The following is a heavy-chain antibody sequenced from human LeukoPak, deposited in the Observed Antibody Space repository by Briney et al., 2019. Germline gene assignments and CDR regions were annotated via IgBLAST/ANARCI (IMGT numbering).Heavy chain of an antibody. CDR1: GGSISSGGYY. CDR3: AREYCTNGVCAIAFDI. CDR2: IYYSGST. J-gene: IGHJ3*02. Sequence: SETLSLTCTVSGGSISSGGYYWSWIRQHPGKGLEWIGYIYYSGSTYYNPSLKSRVTISVDTSKNQFSLKLSSVTAADTAVYYCAREYCTNGVCAIAFDIWGQGTMVTVSS. V-gene: IGHV4-31*03. D-gene: IGHD2-8*01.